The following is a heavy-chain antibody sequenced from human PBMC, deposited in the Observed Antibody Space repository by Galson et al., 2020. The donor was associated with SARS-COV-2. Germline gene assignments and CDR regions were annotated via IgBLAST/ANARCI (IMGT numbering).Heavy chain of an antibody. CDR3: ARDGTAMVTNGFDI. Sequence: ASVKVSCKASGYTFTGHYMHWVRQAPGQGLEWMGWINPNSGGPNYAQKFQGRVTMTRDTSISIAYMELSRLRSDDTAVYYCARDGTAMVTNGFDIWGQGTMVTVSS. CDR1: GYTFTGHY. V-gene: IGHV1-2*02. J-gene: IGHJ3*02. D-gene: IGHD5-18*01. CDR2: INPNSGGP.